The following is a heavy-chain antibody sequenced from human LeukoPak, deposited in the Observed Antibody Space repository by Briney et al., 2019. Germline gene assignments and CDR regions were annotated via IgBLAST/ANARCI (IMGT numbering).Heavy chain of an antibody. CDR1: GYTFTGYY. J-gene: IGHJ4*02. Sequence: ASVKVSCKASGYTFTGYYMHWVRQAPGQGLEWMGWINPNSGGTNYAQEFQGRVTMTRDTSISTAYMELSRLRSDDTAVYYCAREGSHDVPDYWGQGTLVTVSS. D-gene: IGHD1-1*01. CDR2: INPNSGGT. V-gene: IGHV1-2*02. CDR3: AREGSHDVPDY.